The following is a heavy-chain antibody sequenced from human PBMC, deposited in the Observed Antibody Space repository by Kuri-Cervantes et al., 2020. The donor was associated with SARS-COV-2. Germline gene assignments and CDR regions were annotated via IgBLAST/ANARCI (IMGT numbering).Heavy chain of an antibody. J-gene: IGHJ3*02. CDR2: INHSGST. CDR3: ARAARITIFGVVMAFDI. CDR1: GGSFSGYY. D-gene: IGHD3-3*01. Sequence: SETLSLTCAVYGGSFSGYYWSWIRQPPGKGLEWIGEINHSGSTNYNPSLKSRVTMSVDTSKNQFSLKLSSVTAADTAVYYCARAARITIFGVVMAFDIWGQGTMVTVSS. V-gene: IGHV4-34*01.